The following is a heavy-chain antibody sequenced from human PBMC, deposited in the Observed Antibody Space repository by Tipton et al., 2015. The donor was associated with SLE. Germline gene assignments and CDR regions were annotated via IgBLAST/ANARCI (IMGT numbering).Heavy chain of an antibody. CDR2: IYYSGST. CDR1: GGSISSYY. Sequence: TLSLTCTVSGGSISSYYWSWVRQPPGRGLERIGYIYYSGSTNYNPSLKSRVTISVDTSKNQFSLKRSSVTAADTAVYYCARAEGSWDAFDIGGQGTMVTVSS. J-gene: IGHJ3*02. D-gene: IGHD2-15*01. CDR3: ARAEGSWDAFDI. V-gene: IGHV4-59*01.